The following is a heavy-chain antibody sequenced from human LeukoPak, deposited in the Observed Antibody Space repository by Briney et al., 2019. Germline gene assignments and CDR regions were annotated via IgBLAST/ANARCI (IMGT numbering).Heavy chain of an antibody. CDR2: IYYSGST. J-gene: IGHJ4*02. D-gene: IGHD6-13*01. CDR3: ARGPYSSSWFIDY. Sequence: PSETLSLTCTVSGGSISSYYWSWIRQPPGKGLEWIGYIYYSGSTNYNPSLKSRVTISVVTSKNQFSLKLSSVTAADTAVYYCARGPYSSSWFIDYWGQGTLVTVSS. V-gene: IGHV4-59*01. CDR1: GGSISSYY.